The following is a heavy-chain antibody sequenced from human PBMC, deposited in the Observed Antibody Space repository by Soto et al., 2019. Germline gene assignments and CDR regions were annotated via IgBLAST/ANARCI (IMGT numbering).Heavy chain of an antibody. D-gene: IGHD4-17*01. CDR3: ARDRTTVVTPVMTYYYGMGV. V-gene: IGHV3-48*03. J-gene: IGHJ6*02. CDR1: GFTFSSYE. Sequence: GGSLRLSCAASGFTFSSYEMNWVRQAPGKGLEWVSYISSSGSTIYYADSVKGRFTISRDNAKNSLYLQMNSLRAEDTAVYYCARDRTTVVTPVMTYYYGMGVWGQGTTVTVSS. CDR2: ISSSGSTI.